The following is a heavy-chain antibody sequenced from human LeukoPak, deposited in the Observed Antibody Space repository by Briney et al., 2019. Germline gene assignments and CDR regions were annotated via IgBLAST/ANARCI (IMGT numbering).Heavy chain of an antibody. Sequence: GASVKVSCKASGYTFTGYYMHWVRQAPGQGLEWMGWISAYNGNTNYAQKLQGRVTMTTDTSTSTAYMELRSLRSDDTAVYYCARDDYYDSSGSDAFDIWGQGTMVTVSS. CDR1: GYTFTGYY. J-gene: IGHJ3*02. CDR2: ISAYNGNT. V-gene: IGHV1-18*04. CDR3: ARDDYYDSSGSDAFDI. D-gene: IGHD3-22*01.